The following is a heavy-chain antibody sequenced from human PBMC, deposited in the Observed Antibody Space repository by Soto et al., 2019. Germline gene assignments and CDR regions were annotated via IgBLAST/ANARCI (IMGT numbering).Heavy chain of an antibody. J-gene: IGHJ4*02. CDR3: ARSGYSYGPNPLLY. D-gene: IGHD5-18*01. CDR1: GGSMSSGGYY. Sequence: QVQLQESGPGLVKPSQTLSLTCTVSGGSMSSGGYYWSWIRQHPGKGLEWIGYIYYSGSTYYNPSLKSRVTISVDTSKNQFSPKLSSVTAADTAVYYCARSGYSYGPNPLLYWGQGTLVTVSS. CDR2: IYYSGST. V-gene: IGHV4-31*03.